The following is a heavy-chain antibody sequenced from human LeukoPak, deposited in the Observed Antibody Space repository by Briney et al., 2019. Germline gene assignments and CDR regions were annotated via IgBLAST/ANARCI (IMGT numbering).Heavy chain of an antibody. D-gene: IGHD2-15*01. Sequence: GGSLRLSCAASGFTVSSHDMSWVRQAPGKGLEWVPVIYMGGNTFYADSVKGRFTISRDNSKNTLYLQMSTLRGEDTAVYYCAKGLQVAEPPDYWGQGNLVTVSS. V-gene: IGHV3-53*05. CDR1: GFTVSSHD. J-gene: IGHJ4*02. CDR3: AKGLQVAEPPDY. CDR2: IYMGGNT.